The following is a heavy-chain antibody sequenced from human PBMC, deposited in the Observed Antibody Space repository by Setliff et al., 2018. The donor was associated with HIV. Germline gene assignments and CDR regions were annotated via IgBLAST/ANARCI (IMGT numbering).Heavy chain of an antibody. D-gene: IGHD6-25*01. Sequence: SETLSLTCTVSGGSMSTYYWSWIRQTAGKGLEWIGRIHNSGNTNYNPSFMSRVSMSVDTSKSQFSLKLRSVTAADTAVYFCARGYSSAFFHEFFDYWGQGTLVTV. CDR1: GGSMSTYY. V-gene: IGHV4-4*07. CDR2: IHNSGNT. J-gene: IGHJ4*02. CDR3: ARGYSSAFFHEFFDY.